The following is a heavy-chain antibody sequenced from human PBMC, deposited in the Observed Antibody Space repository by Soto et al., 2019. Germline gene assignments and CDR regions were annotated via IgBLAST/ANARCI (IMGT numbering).Heavy chain of an antibody. Sequence: PSETLSLTCTVSGGSISSRGYYWGWIRQPPGKGLEWIGTIYYSGSTYYNPSLKSRVTISVDTSKNQFSLKLSSVTAADTAVYYCATSKWFNPWGQGTLVHSSS. CDR2: IYYSGST. J-gene: IGHJ5*02. CDR3: ATSKWFNP. CDR1: GGSISSRGYY. V-gene: IGHV4-39*01.